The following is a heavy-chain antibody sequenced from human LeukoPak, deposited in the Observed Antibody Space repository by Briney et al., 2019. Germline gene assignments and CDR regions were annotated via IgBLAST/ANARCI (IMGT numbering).Heavy chain of an antibody. Sequence: PSETLSLTCAVYGGSFSGYYWSWIRQPPGKGLEWIGEINHSGSTNHNPSLKSRVTISVDTSKNQFSLKLSSVTAADTAVYYCARAEPYYYYMDVWGKGTTVTVSS. CDR3: ARAEPYYYYMDV. CDR1: GGSFSGYY. V-gene: IGHV4-34*01. J-gene: IGHJ6*03. D-gene: IGHD1-14*01. CDR2: INHSGST.